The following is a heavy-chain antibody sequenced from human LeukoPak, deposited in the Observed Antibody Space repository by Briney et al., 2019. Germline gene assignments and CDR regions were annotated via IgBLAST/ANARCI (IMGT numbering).Heavy chain of an antibody. CDR1: GYTLTELS. J-gene: IGHJ6*03. Sequence: GASVKVSCKVSGYTLTELSMHWVRQAPGKGLEWMGGFDPEDGETIYAQKFQGRVTMTEDTSTDTAYMELSSLRSEDTAVYYCATGPPPSQWELLNYYYYYYMDVWSKGTTVTVSS. CDR2: FDPEDGET. CDR3: ATGPPPSQWELLNYYYYYYMDV. D-gene: IGHD1-26*01. V-gene: IGHV1-24*01.